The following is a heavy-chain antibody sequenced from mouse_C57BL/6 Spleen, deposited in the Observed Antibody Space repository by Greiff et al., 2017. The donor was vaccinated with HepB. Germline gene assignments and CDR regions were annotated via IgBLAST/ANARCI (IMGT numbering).Heavy chain of an antibody. CDR1: GYTFTDYY. D-gene: IGHD4-1*01. J-gene: IGHJ2*01. Sequence: EVQLQQSGPELVKPGASVKISCKASGYTFTDYYMNWVKQSHGKSLEWIGDINPNNGGTSYNQKFKGKATLTVDKSSSTAYMELRSLTSEDSAVYYCARSLNWDVNYFDYWGQGTTLTVSS. CDR2: INPNNGGT. V-gene: IGHV1-26*01. CDR3: ARSLNWDVNYFDY.